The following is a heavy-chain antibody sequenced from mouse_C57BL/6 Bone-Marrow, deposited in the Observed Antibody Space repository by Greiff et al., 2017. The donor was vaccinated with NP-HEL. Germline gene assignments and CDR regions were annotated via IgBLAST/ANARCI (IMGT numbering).Heavy chain of an antibody. CDR2: ISNGGGST. V-gene: IGHV5-12*01. CDR3: ARHPSIYYYGSSYAMDY. CDR1: GFTFSDYY. J-gene: IGHJ4*01. D-gene: IGHD1-1*01. Sequence: EVQRVESGGGLVQPGGSLKLSCAASGFTFSDYYMYWVRQTPEKRLEWVAYISNGGGSTYYPDTVKGRFTISRDNAKNTLYLQMSRLKSEDTARYYCARHPSIYYYGSSYAMDYWGQGTSVTVSS.